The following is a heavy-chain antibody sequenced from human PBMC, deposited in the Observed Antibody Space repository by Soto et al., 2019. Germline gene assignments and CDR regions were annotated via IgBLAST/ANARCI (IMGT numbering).Heavy chain of an antibody. J-gene: IGHJ3*02. CDR3: ARDLYYDSSGYAGHAFDI. V-gene: IGHV4-34*01. Sequence: SETLSLTCAVYCGSFSGYYWSWIRQPPGKGLEWIGEINHSGSTNYNPSLKSRVTISVDTSKNQFSLKLSSVTAADTAVYYCARDLYYDSSGYAGHAFDIWGQGTMVTVSS. D-gene: IGHD3-22*01. CDR2: INHSGST. CDR1: CGSFSGYY.